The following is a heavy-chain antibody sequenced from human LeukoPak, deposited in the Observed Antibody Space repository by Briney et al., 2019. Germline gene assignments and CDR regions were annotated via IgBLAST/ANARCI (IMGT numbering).Heavy chain of an antibody. V-gene: IGHV3-43*02. CDR2: ISGDGGDT. CDR1: GFTFHNYA. D-gene: IGHD3-22*01. Sequence: GGSLRLSCAASGFTFHNYAMHWVRQVPGKGLEWVSLISGDGGDTYYADSVKGRFAISRDNSKNSLYLQMNSLRTEDTALYYCAKVGENSGGYYSSDYWGQGTQVTVSS. CDR3: AKVGENSGGYYSSDY. J-gene: IGHJ4*02.